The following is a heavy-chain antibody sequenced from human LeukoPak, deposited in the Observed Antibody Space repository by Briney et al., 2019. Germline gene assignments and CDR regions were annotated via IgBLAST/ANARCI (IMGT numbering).Heavy chain of an antibody. Sequence: GGPLRLSCAASGFTFSNAWMSWVGQAPGKGLAWVARIKSKTDGGTTEYAAPVKGRFTISRDDSKNTLYLQMNSLKTEDTAVYYCTTESHLNYYDSSGYGYWGQGTLVTVSS. CDR3: TTESHLNYYDSSGYGY. D-gene: IGHD3-22*01. CDR1: GFTFSNAW. CDR2: IKSKTDGGTT. J-gene: IGHJ4*02. V-gene: IGHV3-15*01.